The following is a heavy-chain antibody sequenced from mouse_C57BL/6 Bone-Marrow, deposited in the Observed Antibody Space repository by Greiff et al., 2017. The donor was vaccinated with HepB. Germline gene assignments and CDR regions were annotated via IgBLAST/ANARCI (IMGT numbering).Heavy chain of an antibody. Sequence: QVQLQQPGAELVRPGTSVKLSCKASGYTFTSYWMHWVKQRPGQGLEWIGVIDPSDSYTNYNQKFKGKATLTVDKSSSTAYMQLSSLTSEDSAVYYCARSAQAAWFDYWGQGTRVTVSA. D-gene: IGHD3-2*02. V-gene: IGHV1-59*01. CDR1: GYTFTSYW. CDR2: IDPSDSYT. J-gene: IGHJ3*01. CDR3: ARSAQAAWFDY.